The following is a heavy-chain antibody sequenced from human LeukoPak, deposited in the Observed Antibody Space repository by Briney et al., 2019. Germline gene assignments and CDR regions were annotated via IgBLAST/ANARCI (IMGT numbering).Heavy chain of an antibody. Sequence: TLSLTCTVSGGSISSGSYYWSWIRQPAGKGLEWIGRIYTSGSTNYNPSLKSRVTISVDTSKNQFSLKLSSVTAADTAVYYCARDRPHYYDSSGYYGGRDYYYYMDVWGKGTTVTVSS. D-gene: IGHD3-22*01. V-gene: IGHV4-61*02. J-gene: IGHJ6*03. CDR2: IYTSGST. CDR1: GGSISSGSYY. CDR3: ARDRPHYYDSSGYYGGRDYYYYMDV.